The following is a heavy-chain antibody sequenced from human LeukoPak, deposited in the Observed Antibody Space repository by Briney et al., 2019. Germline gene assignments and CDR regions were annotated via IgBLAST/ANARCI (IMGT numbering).Heavy chain of an antibody. CDR3: ARSSARGSLFLDY. CDR1: GGSFSGYY. Sequence: SETLSLTCAVYGGSFSGYYWSWIRQPPGKGLEWIGEINHSGSTNYNPSLKSRVTISVDTSKNQFSLKLSSVTAADTAVYYCARSSARGSLFLDYWGQGTLVTVSS. CDR2: INHSGST. V-gene: IGHV4-34*01. D-gene: IGHD1-26*01. J-gene: IGHJ4*02.